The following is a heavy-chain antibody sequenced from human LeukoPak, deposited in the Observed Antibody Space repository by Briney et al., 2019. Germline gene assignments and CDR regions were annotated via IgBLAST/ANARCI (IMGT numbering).Heavy chain of an antibody. V-gene: IGHV3-33*01. CDR3: ARGGTHQRYMTTVTPPGGY. CDR1: GFTFSSYG. Sequence: GGSLRLSCAASGFTFSSYGMHWVRQAPGKGLEWVAVIWYDGSNKYYADSVKGRFTISRDNSKNTLYLQMNSLRAEDTAVYYCARGGTHQRYMTTVTPPGGYWGQGTLVTVSS. D-gene: IGHD4-17*01. J-gene: IGHJ4*02. CDR2: IWYDGSNK.